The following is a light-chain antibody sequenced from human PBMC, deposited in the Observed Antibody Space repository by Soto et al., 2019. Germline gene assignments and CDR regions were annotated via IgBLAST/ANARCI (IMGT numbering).Light chain of an antibody. Sequence: SVLTQPASVSGSPGQSITISCTGTSSDVGTYNLVSWYQQHPGKAPKLMIFEGSKRPSGVSNRFSGSTSGNTASLTISGLQVEDEAHYYCCSYAGSGTYVFGTGTKVTVL. CDR2: EGS. J-gene: IGLJ1*01. V-gene: IGLV2-23*01. CDR1: SSDVGTYNL. CDR3: CSYAGSGTYV.